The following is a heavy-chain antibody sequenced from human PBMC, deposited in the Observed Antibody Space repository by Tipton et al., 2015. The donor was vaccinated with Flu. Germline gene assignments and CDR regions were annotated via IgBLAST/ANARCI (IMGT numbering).Heavy chain of an antibody. D-gene: IGHD1-1*01. CDR1: GFTFSNYG. J-gene: IGHJ6*02. Sequence: SLRLSCAVSGFTFSNYGMHWVRQAPGKGLEWLAVIWFDGSNEYYGDSVKGRFTVSRDNSMNTLYLHVNNLRAEDTGVYFCAKDKLKVHLRYGMDVWGPGTTVTVSS. V-gene: IGHV3-33*06. CDR3: AKDKLKVHLRYGMDV. CDR2: IWFDGSNE.